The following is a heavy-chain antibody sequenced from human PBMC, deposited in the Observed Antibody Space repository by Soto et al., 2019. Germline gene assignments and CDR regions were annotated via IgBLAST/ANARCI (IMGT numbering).Heavy chain of an antibody. CDR1: GGTFSSYA. J-gene: IGHJ4*02. CDR2: IIPIFGTA. D-gene: IGHD3-22*01. Sequence: ASVKVSCKASGGTFSSYAISWVRQAPGQGLEWMGGIIPIFGTANYAQKFQGRVTITADESTSTAYMELSSLRSEDTAVYYCAREATYYYDSSGYYYRFDYWGQGTLVTVSS. V-gene: IGHV1-69*13. CDR3: AREATYYYDSSGYYYRFDY.